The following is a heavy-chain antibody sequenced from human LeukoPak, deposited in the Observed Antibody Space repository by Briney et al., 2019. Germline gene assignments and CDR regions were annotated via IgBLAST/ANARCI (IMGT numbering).Heavy chain of an antibody. J-gene: IGHJ4*02. CDR1: GFTFSSYW. Sequence: GGSLRLSCVASGFTFSSYWMSWVRQAPGKGLEWVANIKQDGSEKYYVDSVKGRFTISRDNAKNSLYLQMNSLRAEDTAVYYCARGQSGSYDFDYWGQGTLVTVSS. CDR3: ARGQSGSYDFDY. D-gene: IGHD1-26*01. V-gene: IGHV3-7*01. CDR2: IKQDGSEK.